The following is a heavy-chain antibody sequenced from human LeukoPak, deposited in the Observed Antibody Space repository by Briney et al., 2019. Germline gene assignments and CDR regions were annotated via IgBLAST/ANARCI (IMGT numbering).Heavy chain of an antibody. D-gene: IGHD3-16*02. V-gene: IGHV4-39*01. Sequence: PSETLSLTCTVSGGTISSSSYYWGWIRQPPGKGLEWIGSIYYSGSTYYNPSLKSRVTISVDTSKNQFSLKLSSVTAADTAVHYCERLDIMITFGGDIVDWGQGTLVTVSS. CDR2: IYYSGST. CDR3: ERLDIMITFGGDIVD. CDR1: GGTISSSSYY. J-gene: IGHJ4*02.